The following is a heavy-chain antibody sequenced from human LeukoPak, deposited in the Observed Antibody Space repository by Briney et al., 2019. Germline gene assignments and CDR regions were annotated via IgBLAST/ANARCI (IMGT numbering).Heavy chain of an antibody. V-gene: IGHV1-18*01. CDR3: ARGLRLGYCSGGSCSGGFDP. CDR2: ISAYNGNT. J-gene: IGHJ5*02. D-gene: IGHD2-15*01. CDR1: GYTFTSYG. Sequence: ASVKVSCKASGYTFTSYGISWVRQAPGQGLEWMGWISAYNGNTNYAQKLQGRVTMTRNTSISTAYMELSSLRSEDTAVYYCARGLRLGYCSGGSCSGGFDPWGQGTLVTVSS.